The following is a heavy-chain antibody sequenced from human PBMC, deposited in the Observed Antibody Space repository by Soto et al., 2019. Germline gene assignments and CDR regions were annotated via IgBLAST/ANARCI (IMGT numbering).Heavy chain of an antibody. D-gene: IGHD6-19*01. CDR1: GFTFSSYG. Sequence: QVQLVESGGGVVQPGRSLRLSCAASGFTFSSYGMHWVRQATGKGLEWVAVISYDGSNKYYADSVKGRFTISRDNSKNTLYLQMNSLRAECSDLLYCATCSSGWYTLYYWGQGNLVTVYS. CDR3: ATCSSGWYTLYY. V-gene: IGHV3-30*03. CDR2: ISYDGSNK. J-gene: IGHJ4*02.